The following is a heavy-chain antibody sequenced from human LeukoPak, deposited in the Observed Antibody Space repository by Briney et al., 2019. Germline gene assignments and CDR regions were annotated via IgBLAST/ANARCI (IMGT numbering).Heavy chain of an antibody. CDR3: ARGLRYFDS. CDR1: GFTFSSYA. J-gene: IGHJ4*02. D-gene: IGHD3-9*01. Sequence: PGGSLRLSCAASGFTFSSYAMHWVRQAPGKGLEWVAVISYDGSNKYYADSVKGRFTISRDNSKNTLYLQMNSLRAEDTAVYYCARGLRYFDSWGQGTLVTVSS. CDR2: ISYDGSNK. V-gene: IGHV3-30-3*01.